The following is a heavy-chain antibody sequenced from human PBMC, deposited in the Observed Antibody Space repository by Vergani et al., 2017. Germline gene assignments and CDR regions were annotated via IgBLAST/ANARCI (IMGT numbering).Heavy chain of an antibody. D-gene: IGHD2-15*01. J-gene: IGHJ5*02. CDR2: LGPDNGNM. Sequence: QVQLVQSGSEVKNPGASVRVTCKASGYNFANYGIAWVRQAPGQGLEWMGWLGPDNGNMKDAQKFQGRLTMTTDTSTNTAFLELRSLRSEDTAVYYCARGYCSGERCYSFWREIVVPFDPWGQGTLVTVSS. V-gene: IGHV1-18*01. CDR3: ARGYCSGERCYSFWREIVVPFDP. CDR1: GYNFANYG.